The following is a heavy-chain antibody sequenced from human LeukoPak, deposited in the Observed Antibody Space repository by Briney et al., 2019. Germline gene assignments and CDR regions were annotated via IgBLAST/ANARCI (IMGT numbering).Heavy chain of an antibody. CDR2: ISSSSSYI. CDR1: GFTFSSYS. Sequence: GGSLRLSCAASGFTFSSYSMNWVRQAPGKGLEWVSSISSSSSYIYYADSVKGRFTISRDNAKNSLYLQMNSLRAEDTAVYYCARDWSSSWYEAHWFDPWGQGTLVTVSS. V-gene: IGHV3-21*01. D-gene: IGHD6-13*01. J-gene: IGHJ5*02. CDR3: ARDWSSSWYEAHWFDP.